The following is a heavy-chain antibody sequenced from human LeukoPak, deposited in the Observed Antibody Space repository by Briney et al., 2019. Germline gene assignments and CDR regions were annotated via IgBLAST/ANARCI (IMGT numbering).Heavy chain of an antibody. J-gene: IGHJ4*02. CDR3: ARQDYGDPFDF. Sequence: PSETLSLSCTLSRGSISSSTAYCGSIRQPPGEWLEWIGTIYSGGRTYNYPSLKSRVTISIDTSKTQFSLKLSSVTAADTAAYFCARQDYGDPFDFGGQGTRVTVSS. CDR1: RGSISSSTAY. V-gene: IGHV4-39*01. D-gene: IGHD4-17*01. CDR2: IYSGGRT.